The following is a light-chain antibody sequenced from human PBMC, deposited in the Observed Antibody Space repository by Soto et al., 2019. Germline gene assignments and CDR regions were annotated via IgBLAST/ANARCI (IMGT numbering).Light chain of an antibody. J-gene: IGLJ2*01. Sequence: QSVLTQPASVSGSPGQSITISCTGTSSDVGGYNYVFWYQQHPGKAPKLIIYDVTNRPSGVSNRFSGSKSGNTASLTISGLQAEDEADYYCSSYTSSNTVIFGGGTKLTVL. CDR1: SSDVGGYNY. CDR2: DVT. V-gene: IGLV2-14*03. CDR3: SSYTSSNTVI.